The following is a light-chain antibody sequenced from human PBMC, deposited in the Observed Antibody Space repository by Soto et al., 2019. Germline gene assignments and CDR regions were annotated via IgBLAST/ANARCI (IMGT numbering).Light chain of an antibody. J-gene: IGKJ2*01. CDR2: GAS. Sequence: EIVLTQSPGTLSLSPGERATLSCRASQSVSSSYLAWYQQKPGQASRLLIYGASSRATGIPERFSGSGSGADFTLTISRLEPEDFAVYYCQQYGSSPPTFGQGTKLEIK. CDR3: QQYGSSPPT. CDR1: QSVSSSY. V-gene: IGKV3-20*01.